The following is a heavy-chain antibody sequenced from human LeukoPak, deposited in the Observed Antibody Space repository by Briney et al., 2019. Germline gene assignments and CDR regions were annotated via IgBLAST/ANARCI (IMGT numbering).Heavy chain of an antibody. J-gene: IGHJ4*02. CDR1: GGSISSGDYY. D-gene: IGHD4-23*01. CDR3: ARLWRNGGNVDH. Sequence: SQTLSLTCTVSGGSISSGDYYWSWIRQPPGKGLEWIGYIYYSGSTYYNPSLKSRVTISVDTSKNQFSLKLSSVTAADTAVYYCARLWRNGGNVDHWGQGTLVTVSS. V-gene: IGHV4-30-4*08. CDR2: IYYSGST.